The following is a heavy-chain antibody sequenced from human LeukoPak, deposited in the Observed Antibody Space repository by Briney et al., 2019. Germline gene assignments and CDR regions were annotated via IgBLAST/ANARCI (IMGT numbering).Heavy chain of an antibody. J-gene: IGHJ4*02. CDR1: GYSISSGYY. Sequence: SETLSLTCTVSGYSISSGYYWGWIRQPPGKGLEWIGSIYHSGSTNYNPSLKSRVTISVDTSKNQFSLKLSSVTAADTAVYYCARGGQYCSGGSCPRYFDYWGQGTLVTVSS. CDR2: IYHSGST. CDR3: ARGGQYCSGGSCPRYFDY. V-gene: IGHV4-38-2*02. D-gene: IGHD2-15*01.